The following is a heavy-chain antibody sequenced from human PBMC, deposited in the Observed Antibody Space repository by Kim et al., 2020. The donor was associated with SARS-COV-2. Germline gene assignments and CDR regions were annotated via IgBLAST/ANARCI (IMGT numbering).Heavy chain of an antibody. Sequence: SETLSLTCTVSGGSISSGGYYWSWIRQHPGKGLEWIGYIYYSGSTYYNPSLKSRVTISVDTSKNQFSLKLSSVTAADTAVYYCARAVIVPGGGAFDIWGQGTMVTVSS. CDR3: ARAVIVPGGGAFDI. D-gene: IGHD2-2*01. CDR2: IYYSGST. CDR1: GGSISSGGYY. V-gene: IGHV4-31*03. J-gene: IGHJ3*02.